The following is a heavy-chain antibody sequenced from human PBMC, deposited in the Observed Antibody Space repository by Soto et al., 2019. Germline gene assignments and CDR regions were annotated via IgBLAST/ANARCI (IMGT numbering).Heavy chain of an antibody. V-gene: IGHV4-30-2*01. CDR3: ARLQFGEGFDY. J-gene: IGHJ4*02. Sequence: TLSLSCAVSGGSISGGGFSWSWIRQPPGKGLEWIGYILHTGGTQYNPSLKSRVSMSVDKSKNQFSLHLTSVTAADTAVYYCARLQFGEGFDYWGQGALVTVSS. CDR1: GGSISGGGFS. D-gene: IGHD3-10*01. CDR2: ILHTGGT.